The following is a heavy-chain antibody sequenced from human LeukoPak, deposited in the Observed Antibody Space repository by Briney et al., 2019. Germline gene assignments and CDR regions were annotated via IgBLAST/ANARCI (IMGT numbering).Heavy chain of an antibody. CDR2: IYYSGST. Sequence: SETLSLTCTVSGGSISSSSYYWGWIRQPPGKGLEWIGSIYYSGSTYYNPSLKSRVTISVDTSKNQFSLKLSSVTAADTAVYYCARHIVVVTPSGYFDYWGQGTLVTVSS. V-gene: IGHV4-39*01. J-gene: IGHJ4*02. CDR3: ARHIVVVTPSGYFDY. CDR1: GGSISSSSYY. D-gene: IGHD2-21*02.